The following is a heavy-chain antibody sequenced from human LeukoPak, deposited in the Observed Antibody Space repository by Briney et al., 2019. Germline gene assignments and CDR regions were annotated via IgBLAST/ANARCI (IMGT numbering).Heavy chain of an antibody. Sequence: ASVKVSCKASGYTFTSYDIHWVRQATGQGLEWMGRMNPNRGDTGYAQKFQGRVTMTRDTSISTAYMELSRLRSDDTAVYYCARDFRVVVVMGFTPFDYWGQGTLVTVSS. V-gene: IGHV1-8*01. J-gene: IGHJ4*02. D-gene: IGHD3-22*01. CDR2: MNPNRGDT. CDR3: ARDFRVVVVMGFTPFDY. CDR1: GYTFTSYD.